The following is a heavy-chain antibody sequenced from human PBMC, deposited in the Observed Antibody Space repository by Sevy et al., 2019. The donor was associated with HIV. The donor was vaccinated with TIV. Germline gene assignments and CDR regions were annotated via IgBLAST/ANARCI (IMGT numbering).Heavy chain of an antibody. J-gene: IGHJ4*02. CDR3: AKEFYRGSYLED. CDR2: ISGSGGGK. D-gene: IGHD3-10*01. Sequence: GGSLRLSCAASGFTFSSFAISWVRQAPGKGLEWVSDISGSGGGKKYADSVKGRFTVSRDNAQNTVFLQMNNLRGEDTGLYYCAKEFYRGSYLEDWGQATLVTVSS. V-gene: IGHV3-23*01. CDR1: GFTFSSFA.